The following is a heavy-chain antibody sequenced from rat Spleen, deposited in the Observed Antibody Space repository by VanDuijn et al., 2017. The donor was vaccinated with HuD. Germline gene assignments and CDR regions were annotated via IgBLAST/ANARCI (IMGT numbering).Heavy chain of an antibody. D-gene: IGHD1-2*01. V-gene: IGHV5S10*01. J-gene: IGHJ3*01. Sequence: EVQLVESGGGLVQPGRSMKLACAASGLTFSHYDMAWVRQAPKKGLEWVAFISYDGSRIYYRDSVKGRFTISRDNAKSTLSLQMDSLRSEDTATYYCATSIAAIPHWFAYWGQGTLVTVSS. CDR3: ATSIAAIPHWFAY. CDR2: ISYDGSRI. CDR1: GLTFSHYD.